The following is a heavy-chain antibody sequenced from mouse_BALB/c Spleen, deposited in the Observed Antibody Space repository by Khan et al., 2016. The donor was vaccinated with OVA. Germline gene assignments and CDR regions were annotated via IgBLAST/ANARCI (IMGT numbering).Heavy chain of an antibody. CDR1: GYTFTSYW. Sequence: QVQLQQPGAELVKAGASVKMSCKASGYTFTSYWMHWVKQRLGQGLEWFAETNPTNGRTYYNEKFKSKATLTVDKSSSTAYMQLSGPTFDDSAVYYCERIKKRVATYFDYWGQGTTLTVSS. V-gene: IGHV1S81*02. J-gene: IGHJ2*01. D-gene: IGHD1-1*01. CDR3: ERIKKRVATYFDY. CDR2: TNPTNGRT.